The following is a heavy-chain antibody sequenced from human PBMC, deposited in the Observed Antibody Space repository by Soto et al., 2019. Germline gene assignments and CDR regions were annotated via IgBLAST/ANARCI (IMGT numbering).Heavy chain of an antibody. V-gene: IGHV4-39*01. D-gene: IGHD6-25*01. CDR2: IYYSGST. J-gene: IGHJ6*02. Sequence: SETLSLTCTVSGGSISSSSYYLGWIRQPPGKGLEWIGSIYYSGSTYYNPSLKSRVTISVDTSKNQFSLKLSSVTAADTAVYYCASRKRRMLSYGMDVWAQGATFTVSS. CDR1: GGSISSSSYY. CDR3: ASRKRRMLSYGMDV.